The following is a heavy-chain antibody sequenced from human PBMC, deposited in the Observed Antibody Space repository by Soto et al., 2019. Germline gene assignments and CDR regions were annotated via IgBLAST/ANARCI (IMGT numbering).Heavy chain of an antibody. V-gene: IGHV3-21*04. CDR1: GFTFSSYS. D-gene: IGHD3-3*01. Sequence: GGSLRLSCADSGFTFSSYSMNWVRQAPGKGLEWVSSISSSSSYIYYADSVKGRFTISRDNSKNTLYLQMNSLRAEDTAVYYCAKSGPASRLEWLLLMDVWGQGTTVTVSS. J-gene: IGHJ6*02. CDR3: AKSGPASRLEWLLLMDV. CDR2: ISSSSSYI.